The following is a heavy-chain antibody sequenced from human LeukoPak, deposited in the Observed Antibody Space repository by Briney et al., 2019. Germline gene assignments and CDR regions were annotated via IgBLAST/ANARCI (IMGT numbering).Heavy chain of an antibody. CDR2: INSDGSWT. Sequence: PGGSLRLSCAASGNYWMHWVRQAPGKGLVWVSHINSDGSWTSYADSVKGRFTISKDSAKNSLYLQMNSLRAEDTAAYYCARAGGSTVSHSDYWGQGTLVTVSS. J-gene: IGHJ4*02. CDR3: ARAGGSTVSHSDY. V-gene: IGHV3-74*01. CDR1: GNYW. D-gene: IGHD4-17*01.